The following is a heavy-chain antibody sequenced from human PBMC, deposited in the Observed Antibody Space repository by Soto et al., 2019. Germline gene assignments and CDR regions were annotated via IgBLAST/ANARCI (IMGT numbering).Heavy chain of an antibody. V-gene: IGHV4-59*01. D-gene: IGHD4-17*01. J-gene: IGHJ4*02. CDR3: AREYGDYENLSYFDY. CDR2: IYYSGST. CDR1: GGSISSYY. Sequence: SETLSLTCTVSGGSISSYYGGWIRQPPGKGLEWIGYIYYSGSTNYNPSLKSRVTISVDTSKNQFSLKLSSVTAADTAVYYCAREYGDYENLSYFDYWGQGTLVTVSS.